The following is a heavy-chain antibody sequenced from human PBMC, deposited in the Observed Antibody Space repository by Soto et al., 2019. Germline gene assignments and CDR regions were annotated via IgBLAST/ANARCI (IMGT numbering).Heavy chain of an antibody. J-gene: IGHJ5*02. Sequence: GGSLRLSCAASGFTFSSYAMSWVRQAPGKGLEWVSAISDSGSRTYYAASVKGRFTISRDNSKNTLYLQMNSLRAEDTAVYYCAKETAAGTRLNWFDPWGQGTLVTVSS. CDR1: GFTFSSYA. V-gene: IGHV3-23*01. D-gene: IGHD6-13*01. CDR3: AKETAAGTRLNWFDP. CDR2: ISDSGSRT.